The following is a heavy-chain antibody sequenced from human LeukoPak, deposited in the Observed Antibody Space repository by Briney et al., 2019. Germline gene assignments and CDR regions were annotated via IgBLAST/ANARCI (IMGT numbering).Heavy chain of an antibody. D-gene: IGHD3-3*01. Sequence: GESLKISCKGSGYSFTSYWIGWVRQMPGKGLEWMGIIYPGDSDTRYSPSFQGQVTISADKSISTAYLQWSSLKASDTAMYYCARHGHYDFWSLTRNWFDPWGQGTLVTVSS. CDR1: GYSFTSYW. CDR2: IYPGDSDT. CDR3: ARHGHYDFWSLTRNWFDP. J-gene: IGHJ5*02. V-gene: IGHV5-51*01.